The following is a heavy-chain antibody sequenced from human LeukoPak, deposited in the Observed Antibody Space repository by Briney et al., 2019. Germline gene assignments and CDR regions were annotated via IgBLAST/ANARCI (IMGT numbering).Heavy chain of an antibody. CDR1: GGSISSSSYY. V-gene: IGHV4-39*01. D-gene: IGHD5-12*01. CDR2: IYYSGIT. CDR3: ARLVDIVATTEPRIDY. Sequence: PSETLSLTCTVSGGSISSSSYYWGWIRQPPGKGLEWIGSIYYSGITYYNPSLKSRVTISVDTSKNQFSLKLNSVTAADTAVYYCARLVDIVATTEPRIDYWGQGTLVTVSS. J-gene: IGHJ4*02.